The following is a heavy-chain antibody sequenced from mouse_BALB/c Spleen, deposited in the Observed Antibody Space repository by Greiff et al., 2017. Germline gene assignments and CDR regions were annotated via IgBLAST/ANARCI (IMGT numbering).Heavy chain of an antibody. Sequence: QVQLKESGPGLVAPSQCLSISCTVSGFSLSRYCVHWVRQPPGKGLEWLGMIWGGGSTDYNSALKSRLSISKDKSKSQVFLKMNSLQTDDTAMYYCARKAVVAPGYFDYWGQGTTLTVSS. CDR2: IWGGGST. CDR3: ARKAVVAPGYFDY. CDR1: GFSLSRYC. J-gene: IGHJ2*01. V-gene: IGHV2-6-4*01. D-gene: IGHD1-1*01.